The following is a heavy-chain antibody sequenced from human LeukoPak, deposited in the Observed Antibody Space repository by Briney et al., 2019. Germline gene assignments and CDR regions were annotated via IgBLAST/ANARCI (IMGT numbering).Heavy chain of an antibody. Sequence: ASVKVSCKASGYTFTAYYVHWVRQAPGQGLEWIGWINPNTGDANYAPKFQGRVTMIKDTSTNSAYMELNKLTSDDTAVYYCGRGNKSFDPWGQGTLVTVSS. J-gene: IGHJ5*02. V-gene: IGHV1-2*02. CDR2: INPNTGDA. CDR1: GYTFTAYY. CDR3: GRGNKSFDP.